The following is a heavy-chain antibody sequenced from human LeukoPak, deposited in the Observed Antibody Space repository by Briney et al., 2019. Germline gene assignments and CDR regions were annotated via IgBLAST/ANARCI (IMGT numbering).Heavy chain of an antibody. CDR3: ARDKGTTRCYADY. Sequence: ASVKVSCKASGYTFTRHYMHWVRQAPGQGLEWMGIINPSGGSTSYAQKFQGRLTMTRDTSTSTVYMELSSLRSEDTAVYYCARDKGTTRCYADYWGQGTLVTVSS. CDR1: GYTFTRHY. J-gene: IGHJ4*02. V-gene: IGHV1-46*01. CDR2: INPSGGST. D-gene: IGHD2-2*01.